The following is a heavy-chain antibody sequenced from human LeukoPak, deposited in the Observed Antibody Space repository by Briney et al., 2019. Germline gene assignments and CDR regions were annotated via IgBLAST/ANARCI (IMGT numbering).Heavy chain of an antibody. D-gene: IGHD3-10*01. V-gene: IGHV1-69*13. CDR1: GGTFSSYA. J-gene: IGHJ6*03. CDR2: IIPIFGTA. CDR3: ARVNRDLLGDYYYYMDV. Sequence: SVKVSCKASGGTFSSYAISWVRQAPGQGLEWMGGIIPIFGTANYAQKFQGRVTITADESTSTAYMELSSLRSEDTAVYYCARVNRDLLGDYYYYMDVXXKXXXXTVXS.